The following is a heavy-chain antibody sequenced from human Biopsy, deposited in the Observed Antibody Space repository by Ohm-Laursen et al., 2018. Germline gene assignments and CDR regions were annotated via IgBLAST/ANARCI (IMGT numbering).Heavy chain of an antibody. V-gene: IGHV1-18*01. J-gene: IGHJ4*02. CDR3: ARVFCTSTTCYGLLDN. CDR1: GYTFTSYD. CDR2: ISPFNDKT. D-gene: IGHD2/OR15-2a*01. Sequence: ASVKVSCKASGYTFTSYDISWVRQAPGQGLEWMGWISPFNDKTSYPPKLQDRVTMTADTSTNTAHMELRSLSSDDTAVYYCARVFCTSTTCYGLLDNWGQGTVVTVSS.